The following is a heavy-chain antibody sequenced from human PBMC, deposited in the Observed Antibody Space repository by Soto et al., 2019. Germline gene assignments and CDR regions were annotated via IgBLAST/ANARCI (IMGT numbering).Heavy chain of an antibody. J-gene: IGHJ4*02. CDR1: GFTFSSYA. V-gene: IGHV3-23*01. D-gene: IGHD2-15*01. CDR3: AKDIRGAAY. Sequence: VQLLESGGGLVQPGGSLRLSCAASGFTFSSYAMSWVRQAPGKGLDWVSSISASGGTTYYADSVKGRFTMSRDNSKNTLFLQMNSLRAEDTAVYYCAKDIRGAAYWGQGTLVTVSS. CDR2: ISASGGTT.